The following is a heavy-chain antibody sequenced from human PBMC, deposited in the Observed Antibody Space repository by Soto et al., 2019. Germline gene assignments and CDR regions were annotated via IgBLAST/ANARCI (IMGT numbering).Heavy chain of an antibody. CDR3: MRSHGAF. D-gene: IGHD2-8*01. CDR2: ISYSGTA. CDR1: VGSVSSGPYH. Sequence: QVQLQESGPGLVKTSETLSLTCTVSVGSVSSGPYHWNWVRQPPGKGLEWIGHISYSGTANYNPSLRGRVTMATDTSMNQFSLRLTSVPAADTAVYYCMRSHGAFWGQGALVTVSP. V-gene: IGHV4-61*01. J-gene: IGHJ4*02.